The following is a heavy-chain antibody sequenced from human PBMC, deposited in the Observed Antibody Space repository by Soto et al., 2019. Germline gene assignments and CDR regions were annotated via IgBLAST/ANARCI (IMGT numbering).Heavy chain of an antibody. J-gene: IGHJ6*02. CDR1: GGSFSGYY. V-gene: IGHV4-34*01. D-gene: IGHD3-10*01. Sequence: SKTLSLTCAVYGGSFSGYYWSWVRQPPGKGLEWIGEINHSGSTNYNPSLKSRVTISVDTSKNQFSLKLSSVTAADTAVYYCARTGQYYYGSGSYYNSLWYYYGMDVWGQGTTVTVSS. CDR2: INHSGST. CDR3: ARTGQYYYGSGSYYNSLWYYYGMDV.